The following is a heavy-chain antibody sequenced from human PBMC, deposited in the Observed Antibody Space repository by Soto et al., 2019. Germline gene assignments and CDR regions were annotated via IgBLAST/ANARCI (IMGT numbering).Heavy chain of an antibody. CDR2: IYHSGGT. V-gene: IGHV4-59*01. Sequence: PSETLSLTCTVSGDSIGTYYWNWIRQTPGRGLEWIGYIYHSGGTNYNPSLKSRVTISVDTSKNQFSLKLSSVTAADTAVYYCARELFGRSVWFDPWGQGTLVTVSS. J-gene: IGHJ5*02. CDR1: GDSIGTYY. CDR3: ARELFGRSVWFDP. D-gene: IGHD3-10*01.